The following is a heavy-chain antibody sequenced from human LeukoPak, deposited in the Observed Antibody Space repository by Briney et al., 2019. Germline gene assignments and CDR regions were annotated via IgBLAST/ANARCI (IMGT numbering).Heavy chain of an antibody. CDR2: ISAYNGVT. Sequence: GASVKVSCKASGYTFTNYGVSWVRQAPGQGREWMGWISAYNGVTKYSLKIQGRVTMTTDTSTSTAYMELRSLRSDDTAVYYWARDYDISGYYYGGYWGQGTLVTVSS. CDR3: ARDYDISGYYYGGY. D-gene: IGHD3-22*01. J-gene: IGHJ4*02. CDR1: GYTFTNYG. V-gene: IGHV1-18*01.